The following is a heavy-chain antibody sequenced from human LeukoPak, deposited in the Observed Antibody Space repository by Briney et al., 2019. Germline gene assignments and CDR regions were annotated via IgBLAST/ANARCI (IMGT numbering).Heavy chain of an antibody. Sequence: GALRLSCAASGFTFSSYGMSWVRQAPGKGLEWVSAISGSGGSIYYADSVKGRFTISRDNSKNTLYLQMNSLRAEDTAVYYCAKGDTTWELPHDYWGQGTLVTVSS. CDR1: GFTFSSYG. V-gene: IGHV3-23*01. CDR3: AKGDTTWELPHDY. CDR2: ISGSGGSI. J-gene: IGHJ4*02. D-gene: IGHD1-26*01.